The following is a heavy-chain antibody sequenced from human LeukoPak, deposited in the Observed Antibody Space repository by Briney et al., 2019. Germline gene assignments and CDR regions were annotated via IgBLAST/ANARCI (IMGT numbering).Heavy chain of an antibody. CDR1: GFTFSSYA. Sequence: GGSLRLSCAASGFTFSSYAMCWVRQAPGKGLEWVSAISGSGGSTYYADSVKGRFTISRDNSKNTLYLQMNSLRAEDTAVYYCAKDRGSIAVAGTFVSWFDPWGQGTLVTVSS. CDR2: ISGSGGST. V-gene: IGHV3-23*01. D-gene: IGHD6-19*01. CDR3: AKDRGSIAVAGTFVSWFDP. J-gene: IGHJ5*02.